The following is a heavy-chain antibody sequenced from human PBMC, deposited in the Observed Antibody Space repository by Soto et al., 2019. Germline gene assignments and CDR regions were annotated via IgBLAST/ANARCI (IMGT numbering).Heavy chain of an antibody. J-gene: IGHJ6*02. Sequence: SLRLSCAASGFTFSSYGMHWVRQAPGKGLEWVAVIWYDGSNKYYADSVKGRFTISRDNSKNTLYLQMNSLRAEDTAVYYCARDSTPAYSNYYYYYGMDVWGQGTTVTVSS. CDR2: IWYDGSNK. CDR1: GFTFSSYG. D-gene: IGHD4-4*01. V-gene: IGHV3-33*01. CDR3: ARDSTPAYSNYYYYYGMDV.